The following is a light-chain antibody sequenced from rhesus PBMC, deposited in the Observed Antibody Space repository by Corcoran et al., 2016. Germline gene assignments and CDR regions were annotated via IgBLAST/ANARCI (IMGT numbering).Light chain of an antibody. J-gene: IGKJ1*01. CDR3: QQYRNGPQT. CDR2: GAS. CDR1: QSVSSS. Sequence: EVVLTQSPATLSLSPGETATLSCRASQSVSSSLAWYQQKPGLFPRLLIYGASSRDPGIPYRFSGGGSGTDFTLTISGLEPEDCAVYYCQQYRNGPQTFGQGTNVEIK. V-gene: IGKV3-42*03.